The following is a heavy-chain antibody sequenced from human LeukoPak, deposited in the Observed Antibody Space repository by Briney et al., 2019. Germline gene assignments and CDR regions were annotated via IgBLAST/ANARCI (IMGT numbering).Heavy chain of an antibody. CDR2: ILHDGSNK. D-gene: IGHD5-18*01. CDR3: ATLSGDSHGYDY. J-gene: IGHJ4*02. V-gene: IGHV3-30*03. Sequence: GGSLRLSCAASGFTFSSYAMHWVRQAPGKGLEWVAVILHDGSNKQYADSVKGRFTISRENSKNTLYLQINSLRAEDTAVYYCATLSGDSHGYDYWGLGTLVTVSS. CDR1: GFTFSSYA.